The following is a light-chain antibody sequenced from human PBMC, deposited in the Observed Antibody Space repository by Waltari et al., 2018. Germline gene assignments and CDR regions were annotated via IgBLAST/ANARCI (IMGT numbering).Light chain of an antibody. J-gene: IGKJ2*01. Sequence: IVLTQSPATLSVSPGETVTLSCRASQSVSTNLAWYQHAPGQAPRLLIYEASTRASGIPGRFSGSGSGTEFTLTIDNLQSEDFALFYCQQYKSWPYAFGQGTKIEIK. V-gene: IGKV3-15*01. CDR3: QQYKSWPYA. CDR2: EAS. CDR1: QSVSTN.